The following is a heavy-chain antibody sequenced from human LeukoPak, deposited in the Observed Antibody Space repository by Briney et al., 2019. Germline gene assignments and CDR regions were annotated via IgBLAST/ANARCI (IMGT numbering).Heavy chain of an antibody. V-gene: IGHV3-53*01. J-gene: IGHJ6*02. Sequence: GGSLRLSCAASGFTVSSNYMSWVRQAPGKGLEWVSVIYSGGSTYYADSVKGRFTTSRDNSKNTLYLQMNSLRAEDTAVYYCARAGRGWFGSMDVWGQGTTVTVSS. D-gene: IGHD3-10*01. CDR1: GFTVSSNY. CDR2: IYSGGST. CDR3: ARAGRGWFGSMDV.